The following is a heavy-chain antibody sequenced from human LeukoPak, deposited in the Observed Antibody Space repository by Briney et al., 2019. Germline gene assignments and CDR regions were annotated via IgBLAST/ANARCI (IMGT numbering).Heavy chain of an antibody. V-gene: IGHV1-69*06. D-gene: IGHD3-22*01. Sequence: GASVKVSCKASGGTFSSYAISWVRQAPGQGLEWMGGIIPIFGTANYAQKFQGRVTITADKSTSTAYMELSSLRSEDTAVYYCASQYYDSSGYYLSPFDYWGQGTLVTVSS. CDR1: GGTFSSYA. J-gene: IGHJ4*02. CDR2: IIPIFGTA. CDR3: ASQYYDSSGYYLSPFDY.